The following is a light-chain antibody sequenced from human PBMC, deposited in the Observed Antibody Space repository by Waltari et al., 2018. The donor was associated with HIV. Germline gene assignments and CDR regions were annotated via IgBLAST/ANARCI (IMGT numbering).Light chain of an antibody. V-gene: IGKV3-20*01. CDR2: GAS. J-gene: IGKJ5*01. CDR3: QQYGSSL. CDR1: QSVSSSY. Sequence: EIVLTQSPGTLSLSPGERATLSCRAIQSVSSSYLAWYQQKPGQAPRLLIYGASSRATGIPDRFSGSGSGTDFTLTISRLEPEDFAVYYCQQYGSSLFGQGTRLEIK.